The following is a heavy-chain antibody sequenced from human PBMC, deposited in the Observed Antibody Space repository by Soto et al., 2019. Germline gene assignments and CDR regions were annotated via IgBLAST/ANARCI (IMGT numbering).Heavy chain of an antibody. D-gene: IGHD6-19*01. J-gene: IGHJ6*02. CDR3: ARETVAGTSQGYYYGMDV. Sequence: QVQLVQSGAEVKKPGASVKVSCKASGYTFTSYGISWVRQAPGQGLEWMGWISVYNGNTNYVQKVQGRVTMTTDTSTSTAYMELRSLRSDDTAVYYCARETVAGTSQGYYYGMDVWGQGTTVTVSS. CDR2: ISVYNGNT. CDR1: GYTFTSYG. V-gene: IGHV1-18*01.